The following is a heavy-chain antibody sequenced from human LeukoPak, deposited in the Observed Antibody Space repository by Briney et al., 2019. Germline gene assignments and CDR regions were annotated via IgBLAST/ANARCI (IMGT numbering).Heavy chain of an antibody. CDR2: IIPILGIA. D-gene: IGHD3-22*01. CDR1: GGTFSSYA. Sequence: ASVKVSCKASGGTFSSYAISWVRQAPGQGLEWMGRIIPILGIANYAQKFQGRVTIIADKSTSTAYMELSSLRSEDTAVYYCARDDSSGYYRGTWGQGTLVTVSS. CDR3: ARDDSSGYYRGT. J-gene: IGHJ5*02. V-gene: IGHV1-69*04.